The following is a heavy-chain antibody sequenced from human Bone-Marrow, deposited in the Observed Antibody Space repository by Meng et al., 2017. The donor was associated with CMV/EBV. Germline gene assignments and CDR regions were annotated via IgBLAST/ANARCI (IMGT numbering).Heavy chain of an antibody. CDR3: ARDRPHYYDDNVRGFDI. Sequence: ASVKVSCKASGYTFTSYDINWVRQATGQGLEWMGWMNPNSGNTGYAQKFQGRVTITRNTSISTAYMELSSLRSEDTAVYYCARDRPHYYDDNVRGFDIWGQGTMVTVSS. D-gene: IGHD3-22*01. V-gene: IGHV1-8*03. J-gene: IGHJ3*02. CDR1: GYTFTSYD. CDR2: MNPNSGNT.